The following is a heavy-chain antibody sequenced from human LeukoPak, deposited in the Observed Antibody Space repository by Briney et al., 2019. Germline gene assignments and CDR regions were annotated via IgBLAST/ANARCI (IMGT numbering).Heavy chain of an antibody. J-gene: IGHJ4*02. CDR2: IYYSGST. CDR3: ARGGSSWYDYFGY. CDR1: GASISSSSYY. V-gene: IGHV4-39*01. Sequence: SETLSLTCTVSGASISSSSYYWGWNRQPPGKGLEWIGSIYYSGSTHYNPSLKSRVTISVDTSKNQFSLKLSYVTAEDTGVYYCARGGSSWYDYFGYWGQGTLVTVSS. D-gene: IGHD6-13*01.